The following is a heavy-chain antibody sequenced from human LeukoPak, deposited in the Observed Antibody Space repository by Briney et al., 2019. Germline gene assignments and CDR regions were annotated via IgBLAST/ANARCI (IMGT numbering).Heavy chain of an antibody. D-gene: IGHD3-10*01. V-gene: IGHV1-18*01. CDR1: GYTFTSYV. J-gene: IGHJ4*02. CDR3: ARDQRDVLLWFGELLPFDY. Sequence: ASVKVSCKASGYTFTSYVISWVRQAPGQGLEWMGWISAYNGNTNYAQKLQGRVTMTTDTSTSTAYMELRSLRSDDTAVYYCARDQRDVLLWFGELLPFDYWGQGTLVTVSS. CDR2: ISAYNGNT.